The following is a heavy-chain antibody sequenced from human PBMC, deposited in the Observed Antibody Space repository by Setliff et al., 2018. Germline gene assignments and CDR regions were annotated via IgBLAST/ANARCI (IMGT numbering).Heavy chain of an antibody. CDR2: IYAGDSDT. V-gene: IGHV5-51*01. D-gene: IGHD6-13*01. CDR3: ARLGSSSWYNDVFDF. CDR1: GYTFSNYW. Sequence: GESLTLSCKGSGYTFSNYWVGWVRQMPGKGLEWMGVIYAGDSDTRYSPSFQGQVTFSADKSISTAYLQWSTLKASDTAMYYCARLGSSSWYNDVFDFWGPGTMVTV. J-gene: IGHJ3*01.